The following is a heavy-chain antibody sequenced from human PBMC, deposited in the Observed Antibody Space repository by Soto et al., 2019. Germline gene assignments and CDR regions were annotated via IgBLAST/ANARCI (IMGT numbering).Heavy chain of an antibody. J-gene: IGHJ6*02. CDR2: IYYSGST. CDR3: ARHPDIVLVPAAQDYYYGMDV. Sequence: SETLSLTCTVSGGSISSSSYYWGWIRQPPGKGLEWIGSIYYSGSTYYNQSLKSRVTISVDTSKNHFSLKLSSVTAADTAVYYCARHPDIVLVPAAQDYYYGMDVWGQGTTVT. V-gene: IGHV4-39*01. D-gene: IGHD2-2*01. CDR1: GGSISSSSYY.